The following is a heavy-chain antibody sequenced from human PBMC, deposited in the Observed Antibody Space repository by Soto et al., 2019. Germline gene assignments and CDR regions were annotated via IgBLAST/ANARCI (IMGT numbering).Heavy chain of an antibody. V-gene: IGHV4-30-4*01. D-gene: IGHD3-10*01. J-gene: IGHJ4*02. CDR2: IYYSGRT. Sequence: SETLSLTCTVSGGSISSGDYYWSWIRQPPGKGLEWIGYIYYSGRTYYNPSLKSRVTISVDTSKNQFSLKLSSVTAADTAVYYCASSYGSEADFDYWGQGTLVTVSS. CDR1: GGSISSGDYY. CDR3: ASSYGSEADFDY.